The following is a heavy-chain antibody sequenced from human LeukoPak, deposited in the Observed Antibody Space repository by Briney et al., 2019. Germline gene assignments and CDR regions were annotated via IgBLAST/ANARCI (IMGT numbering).Heavy chain of an antibody. D-gene: IGHD3-9*01. Sequence: ASVKVSCRGSGYTFSNHHLHWVRQAPEQGLEWMGWINPDTGKTNFAQKFEGRVTMTRETSINTAYMELSRLGPDDTAIYYCARAQSESTGHYDFFEYWDQGSLVTVSS. V-gene: IGHV1-2*02. J-gene: IGHJ4*02. CDR1: GYTFSNHH. CDR3: ARAQSESTGHYDFFEY. CDR2: INPDTGKT.